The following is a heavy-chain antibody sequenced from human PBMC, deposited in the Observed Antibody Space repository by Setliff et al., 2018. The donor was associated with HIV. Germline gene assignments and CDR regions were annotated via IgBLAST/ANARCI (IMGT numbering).Heavy chain of an antibody. J-gene: IGHJ4*02. CDR2: IWYDGSNK. Sequence: GGSLRLSCAASGFQFRDYGIHWVRQAPGKGLEWVTYIWYDGSNKYYADSVKGRFAISRDNSMNTLSLQMNSLRAEDTAVYYCGIRISISVIWTFDYWGQGMLVTVSS. V-gene: IGHV3-33*08. D-gene: IGHD3-3*01. CDR1: GFQFRDYG. CDR3: GIRISISVIWTFDY.